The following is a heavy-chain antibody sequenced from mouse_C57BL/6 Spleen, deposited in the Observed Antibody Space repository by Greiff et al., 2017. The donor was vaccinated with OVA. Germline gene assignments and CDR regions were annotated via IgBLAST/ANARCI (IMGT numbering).Heavy chain of an antibody. CDR2: INYDGSST. CDR3: ARTYDYYFDY. Sequence: DVQLVESEGGLVQPGSSMKISCKASGFTFSDYYMAWVRQVPEKGLEWVANINYDGSSTYYLDSLKSRFIISRDNAKNILYLQMSSLKSEDTATYYCARTYDYYFDYWGQGTTLTVSS. V-gene: IGHV5-16*01. D-gene: IGHD2-4*01. CDR1: GFTFSDYY. J-gene: IGHJ2*01.